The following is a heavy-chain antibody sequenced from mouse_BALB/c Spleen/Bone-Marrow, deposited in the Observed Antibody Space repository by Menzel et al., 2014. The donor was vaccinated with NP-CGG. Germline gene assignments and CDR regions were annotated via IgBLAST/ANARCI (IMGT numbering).Heavy chain of an antibody. CDR3: ARGEGYLDY. V-gene: IGHV5-6-4*01. CDR1: GFTFSSST. CDR2: ISSGGRYT. Sequence: DVQLQESGGGLVKPGGSLKLSCTASGFTFSSSTMSWVRQTPERRLEWVASISSGGRYTFYPDSVKGRFTISRDNAKNTLYLQMSSLKSEDTAMYYCARGEGYLDYWGQGTTLTVSS. J-gene: IGHJ2*01.